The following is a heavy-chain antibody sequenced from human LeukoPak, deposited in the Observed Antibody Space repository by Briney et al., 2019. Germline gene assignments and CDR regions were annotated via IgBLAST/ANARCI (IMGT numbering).Heavy chain of an antibody. CDR3: ARDSGNYHFGH. CDR1: GFTFSSYW. D-gene: IGHD1-26*01. J-gene: IGHJ4*02. Sequence: GGSLRLSCEASGFTFSSYWMSWVRQAPGKGLEWVANIKQDGSQKYYGDSVKGRFTISRDNAKNSMYLQMNSLRVEDTAVYYCARDSGNYHFGHCGQGALVTVSS. CDR2: IKQDGSQK. V-gene: IGHV3-7*01.